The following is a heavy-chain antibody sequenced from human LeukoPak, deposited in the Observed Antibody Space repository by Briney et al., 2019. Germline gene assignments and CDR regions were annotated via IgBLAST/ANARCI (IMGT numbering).Heavy chain of an antibody. J-gene: IGHJ4*02. D-gene: IGHD4-17*01. Sequence: GGSLRLSCAGSAFTFSNYAMSWVRQAPGKGLEWVSTIRGGGSSTYYADSVKGRFTISRDNSQNMLYLQMNSLRVEDTAVYYCAKSCETNTVTPLAGWGQGTLVTVSS. CDR2: IRGGGSST. V-gene: IGHV3-23*01. CDR3: AKSCETNTVTPLAG. CDR1: AFTFSNYA.